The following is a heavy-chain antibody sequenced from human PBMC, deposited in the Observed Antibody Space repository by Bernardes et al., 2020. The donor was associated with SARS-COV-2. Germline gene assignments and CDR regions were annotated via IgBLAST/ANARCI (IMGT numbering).Heavy chain of an antibody. J-gene: IGHJ4*02. D-gene: IGHD4-4*01. CDR3: IAYGNLDY. Sequence: GGSLRLSCAASGFTFNNVWMNWVRQGPGKGLEWVGHIKSKTDGGTTDYAAPVKGRFTISRDDSKNTLYLQMNSLKTEDTAVYYCIAYGNLDYWGQGTLVTVSS. V-gene: IGHV3-15*01. CDR2: IKSKTDGGTT. CDR1: GFTFNNVW.